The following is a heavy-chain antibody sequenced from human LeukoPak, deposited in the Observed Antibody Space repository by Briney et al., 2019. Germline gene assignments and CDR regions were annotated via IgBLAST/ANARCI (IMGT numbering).Heavy chain of an antibody. V-gene: IGHV4-59*01. CDR2: IYYSGST. D-gene: IGHD2-15*01. Sequence: SETLSLTCTVSGGSISSYYWSWIRQPPGKGLEWIGYIYYSGSTNYNPSLKSRITISVDTSRNQFSLQLSSVTAADTAVYYCARIHRYCSGGACYVLDNWGQGTLVAVSS. CDR1: GGSISSYY. CDR3: ARIHRYCSGGACYVLDN. J-gene: IGHJ4*02.